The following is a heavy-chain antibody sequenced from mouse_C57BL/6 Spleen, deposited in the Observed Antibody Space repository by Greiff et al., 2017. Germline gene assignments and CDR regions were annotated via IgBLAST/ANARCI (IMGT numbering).Heavy chain of an antibody. J-gene: IGHJ2*01. CDR2: ISSGGDYI. CDR1: GFTFSSYA. V-gene: IGHV5-9-1*02. D-gene: IGHD2-4*01. CDR3: TRVYYDYHYLDY. Sequence: EVQVVESGAGLVKPGGSLKLSCAASGFTFSSYAMSWVRQTPEKRLEWVAYISSGGDYIYYAATVKGRFTISRDNARNTLYLQMSILRSEDTAMYYCTRVYYDYHYLDYWGQGTTLTVSS.